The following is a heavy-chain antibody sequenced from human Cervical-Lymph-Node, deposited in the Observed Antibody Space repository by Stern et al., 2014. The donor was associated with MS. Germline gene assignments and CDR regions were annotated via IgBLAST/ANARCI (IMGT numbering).Heavy chain of an antibody. CDR3: ARGAIDDDFWSGSSPVVKIEFYYYGMDV. V-gene: IGHV1-46*01. Sequence: QVQLVESGAEVKKPGASVRVSCKSSGYTFSNYYIHWVRQVPGQRPEWMGVINPNGGGTTYTQRFQGRVIVTSDTSTNTVYMELSSLRSEDTAVYYCARGAIDDDFWSGSSPVVKIEFYYYGMDVWGQGTTVTVSS. CDR1: GYTFSNYY. D-gene: IGHD3-3*01. CDR2: INPNGGGT. J-gene: IGHJ6*02.